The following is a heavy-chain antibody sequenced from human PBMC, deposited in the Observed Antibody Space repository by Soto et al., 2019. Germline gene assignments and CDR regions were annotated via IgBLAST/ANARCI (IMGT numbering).Heavy chain of an antibody. CDR1: GGSISSSSYY. V-gene: IGHV4-39*01. J-gene: IGHJ5*02. Sequence: QLQLQESGPGLVKPSETLSLTCTVSGGSISSSSYYWGWIRQPPGKGLEWIGSIYYSGSTYYNPSLKSRVTISVDTSKTQFSLKLSSVTAADTAVYYCARHRPLGQWLANWFDPWGQGTLVTVSS. D-gene: IGHD6-19*01. CDR3: ARHRPLGQWLANWFDP. CDR2: IYYSGST.